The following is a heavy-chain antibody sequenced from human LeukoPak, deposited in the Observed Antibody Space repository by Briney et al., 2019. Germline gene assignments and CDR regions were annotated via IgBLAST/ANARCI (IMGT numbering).Heavy chain of an antibody. J-gene: IGHJ4*02. CDR2: IHYTGST. V-gene: IGHV4-59*08. Sequence: SETLSLTCTVSGGSIRSYYWSWIRQPPGKGLEWIGYIHYTGSTNYNPSLKSRVTISVDTAKNQFSLQLSSVTATDTAVYFCARHSSSWYPDYWGQGTLVTVSS. CDR3: ARHSSSWYPDY. CDR1: GGSIRSYY. D-gene: IGHD6-13*01.